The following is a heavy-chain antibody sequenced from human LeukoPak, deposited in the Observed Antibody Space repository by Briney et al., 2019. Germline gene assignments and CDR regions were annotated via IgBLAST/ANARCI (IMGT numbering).Heavy chain of an antibody. Sequence: GGSLRLSCAASGFTFSSYAMHWVRQAPGKGLEWVAVISYDGSNKYYADSVKGRFTISRDNSKNTLYLQMNSLRAEDTAVYYCAKDYRPGIAVAGTDYWGQGTLVTVSS. CDR3: AKDYRPGIAVAGTDY. D-gene: IGHD6-19*01. CDR1: GFTFSSYA. J-gene: IGHJ4*02. V-gene: IGHV3-30-3*01. CDR2: ISYDGSNK.